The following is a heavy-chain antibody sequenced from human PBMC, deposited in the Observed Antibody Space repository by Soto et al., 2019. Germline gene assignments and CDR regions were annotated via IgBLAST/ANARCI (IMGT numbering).Heavy chain of an antibody. CDR2: IYSGGTT. V-gene: IGHV3-53*02. D-gene: IGHD3-3*01. CDR3: ARSTEWNAFDL. Sequence: EEQLVETGGGLIQPGGSLRLSCAVSGFTVIRDYMNWVRQAPGKGLEWVSVIYSGGTTYHADSVKGRFTISRDNSGNTLFLQMNSLRAEDTAMYYCARSTEWNAFDLWGHGTMVTVSS. CDR1: GFTVIRDY. J-gene: IGHJ3*01.